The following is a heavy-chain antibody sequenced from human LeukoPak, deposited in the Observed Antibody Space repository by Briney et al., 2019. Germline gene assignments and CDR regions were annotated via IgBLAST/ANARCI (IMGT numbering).Heavy chain of an antibody. J-gene: IGHJ4*02. D-gene: IGHD2-15*01. Sequence: SQTLSLTCTVSGGSISSGDYYWSWIRLPPGKGLEWIGYIYYSGSTYYNPSLKSRVTISVDTSKNQFSLKLSSVTAADTAVYYCARDSGGYCSGGSCYSDYWGQGTPVTVSS. CDR3: ARDSGGYCSGGSCYSDY. CDR2: IYYSGST. CDR1: GGSISSGDYY. V-gene: IGHV4-30-4*08.